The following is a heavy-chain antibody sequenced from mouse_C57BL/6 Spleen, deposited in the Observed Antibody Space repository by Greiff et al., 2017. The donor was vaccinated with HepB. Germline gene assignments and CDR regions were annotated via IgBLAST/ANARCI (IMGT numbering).Heavy chain of an antibody. V-gene: IGHV1-53*01. CDR3: ARGAFDYGRSYRYFDA. J-gene: IGHJ1*03. CDR2: INPSNGGT. CDR1: GYTFTSYW. Sequence: VQLQQSGTELVKPGASVKLSCKASGYTFTSYWMHWVKQRPGQGLEWIGNINPSNGGTNYNEKFKSKATLTVDKASSTAYMQLSSLTSEDSAVYYCARGAFDYGRSYRYFDAWGTGTTVTVSS. D-gene: IGHD1-1*01.